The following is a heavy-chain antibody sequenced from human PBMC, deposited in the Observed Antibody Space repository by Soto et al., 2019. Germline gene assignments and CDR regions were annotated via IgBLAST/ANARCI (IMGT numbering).Heavy chain of an antibody. CDR1: RFTFSSND. CDR3: AREGYYLNWFDP. CDR2: ISSSSSTI. Sequence: GGSLRLSCAAARFTFSSNDMNWVRQAPGKGLEWVSYISSSSSTIYYADSVKGRFTISRDNAKNSLYLQMNSLRAEDTAVYYCAREGYYLNWFDPWGQGTLVTVSS. V-gene: IGHV3-48*01. J-gene: IGHJ5*02. D-gene: IGHD3-10*01.